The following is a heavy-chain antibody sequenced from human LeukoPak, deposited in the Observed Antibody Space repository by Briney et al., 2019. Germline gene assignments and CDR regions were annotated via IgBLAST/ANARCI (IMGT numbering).Heavy chain of an antibody. V-gene: IGHV1-2*02. J-gene: IGHJ4*02. Sequence: ASVKVPCKASGYTFTGYYMHWVRQAPGQGLEWMGWINPNSGGTNYARKFQGRVTMIRDTSISTAYMELSRLRSDDTAVYYCARAQRSSWYGFDYWGQGTLVTVSS. CDR3: ARAQRSSWYGFDY. D-gene: IGHD6-13*01. CDR1: GYTFTGYY. CDR2: INPNSGGT.